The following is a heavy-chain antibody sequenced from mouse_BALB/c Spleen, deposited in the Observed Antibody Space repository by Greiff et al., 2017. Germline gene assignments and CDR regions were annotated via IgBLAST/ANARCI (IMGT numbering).Heavy chain of an antibody. CDR1: GYTFTSYY. Sequence: VQLQQSGAELVKPGASVKLSCKASGYTFTSYYMYWVKQRPGQGLEWIGEINPSNGGTNFNEKFKSKATLTVDKSSSTAYMQLSSLTSEDSAVYYCTRHYDYGFAYWGQGTLVTVSA. CDR3: TRHYDYGFAY. D-gene: IGHD2-4*01. V-gene: IGHV1S81*02. CDR2: INPSNGGT. J-gene: IGHJ3*01.